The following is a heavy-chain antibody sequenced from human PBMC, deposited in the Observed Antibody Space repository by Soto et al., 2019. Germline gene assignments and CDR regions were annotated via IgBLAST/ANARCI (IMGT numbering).Heavy chain of an antibody. CDR2: IYYSGST. Sequence: QVQLQESGPGLVKPSETLSLTCTVSGGSVSSGSYYWSWIRQPPGKGLEWIGYIYYSGSTNYNPSLKSRVNISVDTSKNQFSLKLSSVTAEEPAVYHCARDRGGIHCGGDCSGWYFDLWGRGTLVTVSS. V-gene: IGHV4-61*01. J-gene: IGHJ2*01. CDR1: GGSVSSGSYY. CDR3: ARDRGGIHCGGDCSGWYFDL. D-gene: IGHD2-21*02.